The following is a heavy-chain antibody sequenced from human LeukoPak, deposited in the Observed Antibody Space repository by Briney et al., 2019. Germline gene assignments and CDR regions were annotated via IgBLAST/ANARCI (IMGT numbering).Heavy chain of an antibody. V-gene: IGHV4-61*02. CDR2: IYTSGST. D-gene: IGHD6-13*01. CDR1: GGSISSGSYY. CDR3: ARGSSSWYFFDY. Sequence: PSGTLSLTCTASGGSISSGSYYWSWIRQPAGKGLEWIGRIYTSGSTNYNPSLKSRVTISVDTSKNQFSLKLSSVTAADTAVYYCARGSSSWYFFDYWGQGTLVTVSS. J-gene: IGHJ4*02.